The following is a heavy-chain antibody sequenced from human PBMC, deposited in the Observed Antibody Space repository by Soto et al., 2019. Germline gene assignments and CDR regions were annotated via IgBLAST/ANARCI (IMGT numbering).Heavy chain of an antibody. D-gene: IGHD3-22*01. Sequence: SETLSLTCSVSGVSIKSGGYYWTWIRQLPGKGLEWIGDIYYTGSTFYHPSLKTRVTLSLDTSKNQFSLNLESVTAADTAVYYCATQPRYDSSGYFYYWGQGTQVTVSS. CDR1: GVSIKSGGYY. V-gene: IGHV4-31*03. CDR3: ATQPRYDSSGYFYY. J-gene: IGHJ4*02. CDR2: IYYTGST.